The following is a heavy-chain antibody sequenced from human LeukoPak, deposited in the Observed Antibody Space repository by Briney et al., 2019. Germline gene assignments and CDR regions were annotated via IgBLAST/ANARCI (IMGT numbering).Heavy chain of an antibody. J-gene: IGHJ4*02. Sequence: KPSETLSLTCTVSGGSISSYYWSWIRQPPGKGLEWIGYIYYSGSTNYNPSLKSRVTISVDTSKNQFSLKLSSVTAADTAVYYCAKSLTHRDGYDYWGQGTLVTVSS. D-gene: IGHD5-24*01. V-gene: IGHV4-59*12. CDR1: GGSISSYY. CDR3: AKSLTHRDGYDY. CDR2: IYYSGST.